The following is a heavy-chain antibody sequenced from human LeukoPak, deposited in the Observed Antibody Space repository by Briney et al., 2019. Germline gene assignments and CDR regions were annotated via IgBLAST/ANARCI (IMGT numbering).Heavy chain of an antibody. CDR2: IYYSGST. V-gene: IGHV4-59*01. J-gene: IGHJ4*02. CDR1: GGSIISYY. Sequence: PSETLSLTCTVSGGSIISYYWSWIRQPPGKGLEWIGYIYYSGSTNYNPSLKSRVTISVDTSKNQFSLKLSSVTAADTAVYYCARAVNWNTDYFDYWGQGTLVTVSS. D-gene: IGHD1/OR15-1a*01. CDR3: ARAVNWNTDYFDY.